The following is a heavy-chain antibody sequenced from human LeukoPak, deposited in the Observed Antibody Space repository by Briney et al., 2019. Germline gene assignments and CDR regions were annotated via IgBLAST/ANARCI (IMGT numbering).Heavy chain of an antibody. CDR3: ARTLRYYYMDV. V-gene: IGHV1-69*05. Sequence: SVKVSCKASGGTFSSYAISWVRQAPGQGLEWLGGIIPLFGTANYAQKFQGRVTMTRDTSTSTVYMELSSLRSEDTAVYYCARTLRYYYMDVWGKGTTVTVSS. J-gene: IGHJ6*03. CDR1: GGTFSSYA. CDR2: IIPLFGTA. D-gene: IGHD3-10*01.